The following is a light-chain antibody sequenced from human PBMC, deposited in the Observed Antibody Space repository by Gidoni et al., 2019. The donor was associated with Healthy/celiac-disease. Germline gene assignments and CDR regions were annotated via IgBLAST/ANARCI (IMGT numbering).Light chain of an antibody. CDR2: AAS. CDR3: QQLNSYPAWT. CDR1: QGISRY. J-gene: IGKJ1*01. V-gene: IGKV1-9*01. Sequence: DNQLNQYPSVLSASVGDRVTITCRASQGISRYLAWYQQTPGKAPNLLIYAASTFQSGVPSMFSGSGSGTEFTLTIISLQPDDFSTYYCQQLNSYPAWTFGQGTKVEIK.